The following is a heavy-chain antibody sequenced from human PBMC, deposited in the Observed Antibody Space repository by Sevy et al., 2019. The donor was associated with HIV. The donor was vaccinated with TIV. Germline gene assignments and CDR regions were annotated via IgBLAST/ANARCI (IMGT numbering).Heavy chain of an antibody. CDR3: ASRSDSYFYYFDY. J-gene: IGHJ4*02. D-gene: IGHD3-22*01. CDR1: GFVFADHA. V-gene: IGHV3-49*03. CDR2: IRSKTYDATP. Sequence: GGALRLSCTVSGFVFADHAMSWFRQAPGKGLEWVGFIRSKTYDATPEYAASVKGGFTISRDDSKSTAYLHINSLNTGDTAVYYCASRSDSYFYYFDYWGQGALVTVSS.